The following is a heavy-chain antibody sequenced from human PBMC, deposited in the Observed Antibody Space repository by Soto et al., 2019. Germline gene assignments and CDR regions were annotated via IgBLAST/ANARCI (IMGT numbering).Heavy chain of an antibody. Sequence: LLKRDSKATVYSLTSYVMHCGRQAPGQRLEWMGRIVVASGNTDYAQKFHKRVTLTRDMSTSTVYMELRSLTFEDTAIYYCKSEDVSTVLVWGPGSLVTVSS. CDR3: KSEDVSTVLV. D-gene: IGHD4-17*01. J-gene: IGHJ4*02. CDR1: VYSLTSYV. CDR2: IVVASGNT. V-gene: IGHV1-58*02.